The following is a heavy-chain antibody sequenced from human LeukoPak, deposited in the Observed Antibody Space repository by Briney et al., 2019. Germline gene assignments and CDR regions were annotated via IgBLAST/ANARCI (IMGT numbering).Heavy chain of an antibody. Sequence: ASVKVSCKTSGYTFTGYYLHWVRQAPGQGLEWTGRIDPNSGGIKYAQKFQGRVTMTRDTAISTAYMDLSRLTSDDTAVYYCARDSRVSGDYWGQGTLVTVSS. CDR2: IDPNSGGI. CDR3: ARDSRVSGDY. V-gene: IGHV1-2*06. CDR1: GYTFTGYY. D-gene: IGHD2/OR15-2a*01. J-gene: IGHJ4*02.